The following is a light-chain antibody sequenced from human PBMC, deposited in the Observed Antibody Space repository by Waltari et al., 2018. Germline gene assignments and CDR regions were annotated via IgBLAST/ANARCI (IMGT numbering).Light chain of an antibody. CDR3: SSYTTVSSVI. CDR2: DVS. J-gene: IGLJ2*01. Sequence: SALTQPSSVSGSPGQSITIPCTATSSDVGGYKYVSWYQQHPGKAPKLIIFDVSNRPSGVSNRFSGSKSGNTASLTVSGLQADDEADYYCSSYTTVSSVIFGGGTRLTVL. V-gene: IGLV2-14*03. CDR1: SSDVGGYKY.